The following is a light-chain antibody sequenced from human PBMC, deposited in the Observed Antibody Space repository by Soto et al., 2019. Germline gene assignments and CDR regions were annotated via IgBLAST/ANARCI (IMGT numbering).Light chain of an antibody. Sequence: EIVLTQSPGTMSFSPGERATLSCRASQSVSSSYLAWFQQRPGQAPRLLIYGVSSRATGIPDRFSGSGSGTDFAITVSRLEPEEVAVYYCQQYGSSPLTFGQGTKLEIK. CDR2: GVS. CDR3: QQYGSSPLT. V-gene: IGKV3-20*01. CDR1: QSVSSSY. J-gene: IGKJ2*01.